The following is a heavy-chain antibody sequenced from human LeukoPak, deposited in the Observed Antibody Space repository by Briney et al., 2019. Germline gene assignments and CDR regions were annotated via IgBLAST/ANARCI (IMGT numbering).Heavy chain of an antibody. D-gene: IGHD1-1*01. V-gene: IGHV4-31*03. CDR1: GGSNSSGGYY. CDR3: AKVLEALFDP. Sequence: SQTLSFTCTVSGGSNSSGGYYWSWIRQHPGKGLEWIGYIYYSGSTYYNPSLKSRVTISVDTSKNQFSLKLSSVTAADTAVYYCAKVLEALFDPWGQGTLVTVSS. CDR2: IYYSGST. J-gene: IGHJ5*02.